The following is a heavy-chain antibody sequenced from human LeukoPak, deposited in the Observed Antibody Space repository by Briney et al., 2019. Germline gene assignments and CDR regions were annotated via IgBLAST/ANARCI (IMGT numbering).Heavy chain of an antibody. CDR3: ARLKLLWSNYFDY. CDR1: GFTFSSYW. V-gene: IGHV3-7*01. D-gene: IGHD2-2*01. J-gene: IGHJ4*02. Sequence: GGSLRLSCAASGFTFSSYWMSWVRQAPGKGLEWVADIKQDGSEKYYVDAVKGRFTISRDNAKNSLYLQMNSLRAEDTAVYYCARLKLLWSNYFDYWGQGTLVTVSS. CDR2: IKQDGSEK.